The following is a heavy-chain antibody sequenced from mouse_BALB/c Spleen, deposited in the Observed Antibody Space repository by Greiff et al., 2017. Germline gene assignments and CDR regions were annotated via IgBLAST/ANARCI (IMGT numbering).Heavy chain of an antibody. V-gene: IGHV7-3*02. CDR1: GFTFTDYY. J-gene: IGHJ2*01. Sequence: EVQLQESGGGLVQPGGSLRLSCATSGFTFTDYYMSWVRQPPGKALEWLGFIRNKANGYTTEYSASVKGRFTISRDNSQSILYLQMNTLRAEDSATYYCARDDPYYFDYWGQGTTLTVSS. CDR3: ARDDPYYFDY. CDR2: IRNKANGYTT.